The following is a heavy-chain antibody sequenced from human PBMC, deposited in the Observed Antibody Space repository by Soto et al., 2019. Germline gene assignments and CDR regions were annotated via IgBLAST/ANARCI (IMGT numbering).Heavy chain of an antibody. Sequence: EVQLVESGGGLVQPGGSLRLSCAASGIPVSSNYMTWVRQAPGNGLEWVSVLHSGGDTYYANSVKGRFTISRHDSTNTLFLHMNSLTPEDTAVYYCARDGPYYYASRMDVWGQGTTVTVSS. V-gene: IGHV3-53*04. CDR2: LHSGGDT. D-gene: IGHD3-10*01. CDR1: GIPVSSNY. J-gene: IGHJ6*02. CDR3: ARDGPYYYASRMDV.